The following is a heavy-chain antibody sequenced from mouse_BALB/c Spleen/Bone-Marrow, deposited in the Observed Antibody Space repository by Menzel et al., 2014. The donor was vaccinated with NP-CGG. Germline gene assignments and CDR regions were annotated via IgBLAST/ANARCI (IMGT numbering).Heavy chain of an antibody. D-gene: IGHD2-1*01. V-gene: IGHV6-6*02. CDR1: GFTFGNYW. CDR3: TRGIYYGNYYAMDY. Sequence: EVKLMESGGGLVQPGGSMKLSCVASGFTFGNYWMNWVRQSPEKGLEWVAEIRLKSNNYATHYAESVKGRFTISRDDSKSSVYLQMNNLRAEDTGIYYCTRGIYYGNYYAMDYWGQGTSVTVSS. CDR2: IRLKSNNYAT. J-gene: IGHJ4*01.